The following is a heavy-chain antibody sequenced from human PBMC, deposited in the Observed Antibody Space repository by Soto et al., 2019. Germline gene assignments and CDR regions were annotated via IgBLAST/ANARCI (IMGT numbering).Heavy chain of an antibody. CDR1: GGSVSSGNYY. J-gene: IGHJ4*02. V-gene: IGHV4-61*01. D-gene: IGHD3-3*01. CDR3: ARGKNTYYDFHIDY. CDR2: IYYSGST. Sequence: SETLSLTCTVSGGSVSSGNYYWSWIRQSPGKGLEWIGYIYYSGSTNYNPSLKSRVTISVDTSKNQFSLKLSSVTAADTAVYYCARGKNTYYDFHIDYWGQGTLVTVSS.